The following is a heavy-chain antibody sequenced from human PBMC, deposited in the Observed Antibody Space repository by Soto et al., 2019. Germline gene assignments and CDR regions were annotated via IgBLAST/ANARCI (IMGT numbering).Heavy chain of an antibody. V-gene: IGHV3-21*01. CDR1: GFTFSSYS. D-gene: IGHD6-19*01. CDR3: ARDFRIAAVARTLGY. Sequence: PGGSLRLSCAASGFTFSSYSMNWVRQAPGKGLEWVSSISSSSSYIYYADSVKGRFTISRDNAKNSLYLQMNSLRAEDTAVYYCARDFRIAAVARTLGYWGQGTLVTVSS. J-gene: IGHJ4*02. CDR2: ISSSSSYI.